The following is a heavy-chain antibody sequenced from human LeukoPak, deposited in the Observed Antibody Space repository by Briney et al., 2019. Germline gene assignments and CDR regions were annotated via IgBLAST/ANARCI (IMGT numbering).Heavy chain of an antibody. Sequence: GGSLRLSCAASGFTFEDYGMHWVRQAPGKGLEWVSGISWNSGITGYADSVRGRFTISRDNAKNSLYLQMNSLRPEDTAFYYCVKDIMRIVGANCFYRWGQGTLVTVSS. V-gene: IGHV3-9*01. D-gene: IGHD1-26*01. J-gene: IGHJ5*02. CDR2: ISWNSGIT. CDR3: VKDIMRIVGANCFYR. CDR1: GFTFEDYG.